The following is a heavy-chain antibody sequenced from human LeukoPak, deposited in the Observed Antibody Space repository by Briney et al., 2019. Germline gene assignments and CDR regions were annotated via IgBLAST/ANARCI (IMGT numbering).Heavy chain of an antibody. CDR2: IYYTGST. J-gene: IGHJ4*02. CDR1: GGSISTYY. CDR3: AREHHTSGWHRGTDY. V-gene: IGHV4-59*01. Sequence: SETLSLTCTVSGGSISTYYWSWIRQPPEKGLEWIGYIYYTGSTDYNPSLKSRVTISVDTSKNQFSLSLGSVTAADTAVYYCAREHHTSGWHRGTDYWGQGTLVTVSS. D-gene: IGHD6-19*01.